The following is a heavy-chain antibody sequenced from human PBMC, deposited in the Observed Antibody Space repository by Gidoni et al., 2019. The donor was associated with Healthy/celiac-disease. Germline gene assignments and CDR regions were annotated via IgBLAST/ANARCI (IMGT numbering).Heavy chain of an antibody. Sequence: QVQLVEAGGGVVQPGRFLRLSWAASGFNFSSYAMHLARQATGKGLEWVAVISYDGSNKYYADSVKGRFTISRDNSKNTLYLQMNSLRAEDTAVYYCARGYSSSWYGSGYWGQGTLFTVSS. V-gene: IGHV3-30-3*01. CDR3: ARGYSSSWYGSGY. D-gene: IGHD6-13*01. CDR2: ISYDGSNK. J-gene: IGHJ4*02. CDR1: GFNFSSYA.